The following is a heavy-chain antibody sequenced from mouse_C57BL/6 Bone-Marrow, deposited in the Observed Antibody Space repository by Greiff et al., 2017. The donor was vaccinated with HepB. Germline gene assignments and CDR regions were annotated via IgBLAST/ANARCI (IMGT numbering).Heavy chain of an antibody. CDR3: ARRVTTVVAWYFDV. V-gene: IGHV5-12*01. CDR2: ISNGGGST. Sequence: EVHLVESGGGLVQPGGSLKLSCAASGFTFSDYYMYWVRQTPEKRLEWVAYISNGGGSTYYPDTVKGRFTISRDNAKNTLYLQMSRLKSEDTAMYYCARRVTTVVAWYFDVWGTGTTVTVSS. CDR1: GFTFSDYY. D-gene: IGHD1-1*01. J-gene: IGHJ1*03.